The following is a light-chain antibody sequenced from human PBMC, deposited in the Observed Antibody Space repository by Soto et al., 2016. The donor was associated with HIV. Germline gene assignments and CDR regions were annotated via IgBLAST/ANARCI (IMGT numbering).Light chain of an antibody. J-gene: IGLJ1*01. CDR1: NLGSER. Sequence: SYVLTQSPSVSVAPGKTARVTCGANNLGSERVHWYQQKPGQAPVLVVYDDSDRPSGIPERFSGSNSGNTATLTISRVEAGDEGDYYCQVWDSRNDHLVFGPGTKVTVL. CDR2: DDS. CDR3: QVWDSRNDHLV. V-gene: IGLV3-21*03.